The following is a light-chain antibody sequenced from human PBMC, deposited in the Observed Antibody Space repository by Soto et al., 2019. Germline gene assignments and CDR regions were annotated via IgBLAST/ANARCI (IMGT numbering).Light chain of an antibody. J-gene: IGLJ1*01. CDR2: EVS. Sequence: QSALTQPASVSGSPGQSITISCTGTSSDVGGYNYVSWYQQHPGKAPKLMIYEVSNRPSGVSNRFSGSKSGNTASLTISGLQAEDEADYSCSSYTSSSTLYVFGTGTKV. V-gene: IGLV2-14*01. CDR3: SSYTSSSTLYV. CDR1: SSDVGGYNY.